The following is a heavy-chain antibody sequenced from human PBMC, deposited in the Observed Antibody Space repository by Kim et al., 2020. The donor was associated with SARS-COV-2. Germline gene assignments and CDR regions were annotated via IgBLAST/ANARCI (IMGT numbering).Heavy chain of an antibody. CDR2: INHSGST. CDR1: GGSFSGYY. J-gene: IGHJ6*01. D-gene: IGHD3-22*01. CDR3: ARERDYYDSSGYYYYYYG. V-gene: IGHV4-34*01. Sequence: SETLSLTCAVYGGSFSGYYWSWIRQPPGKGLEWIGEINHSGSTNYNPSLKSRVTISVDTSKNQFSLKLSSVTAADTAVYYCARERDYYDSSGYYYYYYG.